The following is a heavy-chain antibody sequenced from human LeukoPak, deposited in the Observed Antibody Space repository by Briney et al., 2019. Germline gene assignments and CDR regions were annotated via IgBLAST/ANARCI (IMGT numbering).Heavy chain of an antibody. V-gene: IGHV1-2*02. Sequence: ASVKVSCTASGYTFTGYYMHWVRQAPGQGLEWMGWINPNSGGTNYAQKFQGRVTMTRDTSISTAYMELSRLRSDDTAVYYCATETPYCTNGVCYTGNYWGQGTLVTVPS. J-gene: IGHJ4*02. CDR2: INPNSGGT. CDR3: ATETPYCTNGVCYTGNY. CDR1: GYTFTGYY. D-gene: IGHD2-8*01.